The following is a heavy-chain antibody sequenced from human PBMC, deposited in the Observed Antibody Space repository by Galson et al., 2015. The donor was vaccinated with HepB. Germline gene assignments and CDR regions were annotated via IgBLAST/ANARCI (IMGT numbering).Heavy chain of an antibody. CDR1: GYTFTSYG. V-gene: IGHV1-18*04. CDR2: ISAYNGNT. CDR3: ARGRVHAKYYYDSSGYLLQDAFDI. J-gene: IGHJ3*02. Sequence: SVKVSCKASGYTFTSYGISWVRQAPGQGLEWMGWISAYNGNTNYAQKLQGRVTMTTDTSTSTAYMELRSLRSDDTAVYYCARGRVHAKYYYDSSGYLLQDAFDIWGQGTMVTVSS. D-gene: IGHD3-22*01.